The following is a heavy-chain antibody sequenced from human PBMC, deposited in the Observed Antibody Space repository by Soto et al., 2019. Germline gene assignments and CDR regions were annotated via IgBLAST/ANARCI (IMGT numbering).Heavy chain of an antibody. CDR1: GGTFSSYA. CDR3: AREATIFGVAIYGMDV. CDR2: IIPIFGTA. V-gene: IGHV1-69*13. Sequence: GASVKVSGKASGGTFSSYAISWVRQAPGQGLEWMGGIIPIFGTANYAQKFQGRVTITADESTSTAYMELSSLRSEDTAVYYCAREATIFGVAIYGMDVWGQGTTVTVSS. D-gene: IGHD3-3*01. J-gene: IGHJ6*02.